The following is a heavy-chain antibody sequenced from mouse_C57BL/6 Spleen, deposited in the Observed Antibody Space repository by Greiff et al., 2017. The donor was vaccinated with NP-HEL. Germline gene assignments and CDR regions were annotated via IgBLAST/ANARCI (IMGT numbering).Heavy chain of an antibody. CDR3: ARQQLRLRSFDY. D-gene: IGHD3-2*02. Sequence: VQLQQSGPELVKPGSSVKLSCKASGYTFTSYWMHWVKQRPIQGLEWIGNIDPSDSETHYNQKVKDTATLTVDKSSSTAYMQLSSLTSEDSAVYYCARQQLRLRSFDYWGQGTTLTVSS. CDR1: GYTFTSYW. CDR2: IDPSDSET. J-gene: IGHJ2*01. V-gene: IGHV1-52*01.